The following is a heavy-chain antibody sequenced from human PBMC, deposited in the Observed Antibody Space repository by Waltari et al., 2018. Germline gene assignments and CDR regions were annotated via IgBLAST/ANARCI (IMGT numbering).Heavy chain of an antibody. CDR1: GFTVSGYW. Sequence: EVQLVESGGGLVQPGGALRLSCAASGFTVSGYWLSGVRQAPGKGLEWVANIKQDGSEKYYVDSVKGRFTISRDNAKNSLYLQMNSLRAEDTAVYYCARVADGYYYYYMDVWGKGTTVTVSS. V-gene: IGHV3-7*01. J-gene: IGHJ6*03. CDR2: IKQDGSEK. CDR3: ARVADGYYYYYMDV. D-gene: IGHD6-25*01.